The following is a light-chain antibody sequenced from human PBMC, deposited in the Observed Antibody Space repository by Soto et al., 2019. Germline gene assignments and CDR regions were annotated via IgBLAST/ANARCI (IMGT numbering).Light chain of an antibody. CDR1: RSVSSN. J-gene: IGKJ4*01. CDR3: QQYYNWSPLT. V-gene: IGKV3-15*01. CDR2: GAS. Sequence: ETVMTQSPATLSVSPGKRATLSCRASRSVSSNLAWYQQKPGQAPTLLIYGASTRATGIPARFSGGGSGTEFTLTISSRQSEDAAVYHCQQYYNWSPLTFGGGTKVEIK.